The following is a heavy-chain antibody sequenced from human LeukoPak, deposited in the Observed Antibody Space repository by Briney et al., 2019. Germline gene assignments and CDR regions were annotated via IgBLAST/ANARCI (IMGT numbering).Heavy chain of an antibody. CDR2: FNPDSGGT. CDR1: GYTFTDYY. Sequence: ASVRVSCKASGYTFTDYYLHWVRQAPGQGLEWMGWFNPDSGGTNYAQKFQGRVTMTRDTSISTAYMELSRLRSDDTAVYYCARDPVEYKLGYWGQGTLVTVSS. CDR3: ARDPVEYKLGY. J-gene: IGHJ4*02. D-gene: IGHD6-6*01. V-gene: IGHV1-2*02.